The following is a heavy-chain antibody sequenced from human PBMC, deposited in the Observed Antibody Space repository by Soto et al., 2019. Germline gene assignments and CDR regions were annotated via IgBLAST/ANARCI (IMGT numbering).Heavy chain of an antibody. CDR2: INPNSGGT. CDR1: GYTFTGYY. CDR3: ATELGYCSGGSCYPTGYFQH. J-gene: IGHJ1*01. V-gene: IGHV1-2*04. D-gene: IGHD2-15*01. Sequence: QVQLVQSGAEVKKPGASVKVSCKASGYTFTGYYMHWVRQAPGQGLEWMGWINPNSGGTNYAQKLQGWVTMTRDTSISTAYMELSRLRSDDTAVYYCATELGYCSGGSCYPTGYFQHWGQGTLVTVSS.